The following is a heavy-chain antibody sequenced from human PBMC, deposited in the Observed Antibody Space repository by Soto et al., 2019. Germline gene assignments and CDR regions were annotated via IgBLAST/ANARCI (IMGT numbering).Heavy chain of an antibody. D-gene: IGHD3-10*01. J-gene: IGHJ4*02. CDR2: IIPILDIA. CDR1: GGTFSNCT. Sequence: QVQLVQSGAEVKKPGSSVKVSCKASGGTFSNCTITWVRQAPGQGLEWMGRIIPILDIANFAHKFQGRLTITAAKSTTTADMELRSLRSEDTAVDYCARGPLTMVRGVKGIDYWGQGTLVTVSS. CDR3: ARGPLTMVRGVKGIDY. V-gene: IGHV1-69*02.